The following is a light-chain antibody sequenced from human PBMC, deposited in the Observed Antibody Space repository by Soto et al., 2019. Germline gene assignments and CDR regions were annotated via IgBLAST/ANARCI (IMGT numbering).Light chain of an antibody. Sequence: DIQMTQSPSTLSGSVGERVTITCRASQTISSWLAWYQQKPGKAPKLLIYDASTSESGVPSRFSGSGSGTEFTLTISSLQPDDFATYYCQQYNSNSPFGQGTRLEIK. CDR3: QQYNSNSP. J-gene: IGKJ5*01. V-gene: IGKV1-5*01. CDR1: QTISSW. CDR2: DAS.